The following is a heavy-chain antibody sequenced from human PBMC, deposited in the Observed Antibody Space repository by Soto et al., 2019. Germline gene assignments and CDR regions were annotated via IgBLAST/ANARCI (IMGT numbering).Heavy chain of an antibody. CDR3: ASLAKYGDYVTLGDY. J-gene: IGHJ4*02. Sequence: EVQLVESGGGLVQPGGSLRLSCAASGFTFSSYWMHWVRQAPGKGLVWVSRINSDGSSTSYADSVKGRFTISRDNAKNTLYLQMNSLRAEDTAVYYCASLAKYGDYVTLGDYWGQGTLVTVSS. D-gene: IGHD4-17*01. V-gene: IGHV3-74*01. CDR2: INSDGSST. CDR1: GFTFSSYW.